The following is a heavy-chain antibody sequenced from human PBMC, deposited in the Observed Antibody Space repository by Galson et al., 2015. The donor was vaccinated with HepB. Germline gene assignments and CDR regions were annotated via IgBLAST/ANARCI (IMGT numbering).Heavy chain of an antibody. Sequence: QSGAEVKKPGESLKISCKGSGYTFTTYWIGWVRQMPGKGLEWMGIIYPGDSDTRYSPPFQGQVTISVDKSISTAYLQWSSLEASDTAMYYCARSYRRRGYAYGATNFDYWGRGTLVTVSS. J-gene: IGHJ4*02. V-gene: IGHV5-51*03. CDR3: ARSYRRRGYAYGATNFDY. CDR1: GYTFTTYW. D-gene: IGHD4/OR15-4a*01. CDR2: IYPGDSDT.